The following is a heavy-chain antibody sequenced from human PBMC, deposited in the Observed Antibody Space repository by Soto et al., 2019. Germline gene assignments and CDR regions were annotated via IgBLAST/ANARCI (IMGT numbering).Heavy chain of an antibody. Sequence: QITLKESGPTLVKPTQTLTLTCTFSGFSLSTTGVSVGWIRQPPGKALEWLALVYWDDDKRYSPSLKNRLTITNATPKNQVVLTVTNMDPVDTATYYCAHRRRYYDDTGYYRGNDAFDIWGQGTMVTVSS. CDR2: VYWDDDK. D-gene: IGHD3-22*01. J-gene: IGHJ3*02. CDR3: AHRRRYYDDTGYYRGNDAFDI. V-gene: IGHV2-5*02. CDR1: GFSLSTTGVS.